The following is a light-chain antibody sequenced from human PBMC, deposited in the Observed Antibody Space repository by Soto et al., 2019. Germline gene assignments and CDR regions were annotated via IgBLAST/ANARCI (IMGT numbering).Light chain of an antibody. CDR2: DAS. CDR3: QQHNNWPRT. V-gene: IGKV3-11*01. J-gene: IGKJ4*02. Sequence: TQSAANMSSSPGERTTLSCRASQSVSSYLAWYQQKPGQAPRLLIYDASNRATGIPSRFSGSGSGTDFTLTISSLEPDDFAVYYCQQHNNWPRTFGGGTKVDIK. CDR1: QSVSSY.